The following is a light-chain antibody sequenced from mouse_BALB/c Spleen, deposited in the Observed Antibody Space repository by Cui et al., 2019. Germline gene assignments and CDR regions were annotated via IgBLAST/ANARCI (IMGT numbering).Light chain of an antibody. Sequence: DIVMTQSHKFMSTSVGDRVSITCTASQDVGTAVAWYQQKPGESPKLLIYWASTRNTGVPDRFTGRGSGTDFTITISNVQSEDLADYFCQQYSSYPWTFGGGTKLEIK. CDR3: QQYSSYPWT. CDR2: WAS. J-gene: IGKJ1*01. V-gene: IGKV6-23*01. CDR1: QDVGTA.